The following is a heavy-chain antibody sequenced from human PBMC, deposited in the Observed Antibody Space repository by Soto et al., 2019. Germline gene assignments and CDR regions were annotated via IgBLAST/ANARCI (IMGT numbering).Heavy chain of an antibody. CDR3: ATDEGYSYNLNYNYMDV. V-gene: IGHV1-69*13. Sequence: SVKVSCKASGGTFSSYAISWVRQAPGQGLEWMGGIIPIFGTANYAQKFQGRVTITADESTSTAYMELSSLRTEDTAVYYCATDEGYSYNLNYNYMDVWGKGTTVTVSS. J-gene: IGHJ6*03. CDR2: IIPIFGTA. CDR1: GGTFSSYA. D-gene: IGHD5-18*01.